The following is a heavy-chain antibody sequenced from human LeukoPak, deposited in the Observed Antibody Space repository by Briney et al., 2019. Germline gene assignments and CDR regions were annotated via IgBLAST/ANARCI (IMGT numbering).Heavy chain of an antibody. CDR2: ISYDGSNK. Sequence: PGRSLRLSCAASGFTFSSYGMHWVRQAPGKGLEWVAVISYDGSNKYYADSVKGRFTISRDNSKNTLYLQMNSLRAEDTAVYYCAKELPLAAFDYWGQGTLVTVSS. D-gene: IGHD6-13*01. CDR1: GFTFSSYG. V-gene: IGHV3-30*18. CDR3: AKELPLAAFDY. J-gene: IGHJ4*02.